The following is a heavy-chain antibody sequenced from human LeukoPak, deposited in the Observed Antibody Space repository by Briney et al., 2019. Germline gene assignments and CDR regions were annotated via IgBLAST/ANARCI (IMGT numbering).Heavy chain of an antibody. CDR3: ARDIGPHAFDI. CDR2: INWNGGST. J-gene: IGHJ3*02. V-gene: IGHV3-20*04. CDR1: EFTFDDYG. D-gene: IGHD1-26*01. Sequence: GGSLRLSRAASEFTFDDYGMGWVRQAPGKGLEWVSCINWNGGSTGYADSVKGRFTISRDNAKNSLYMQMNSLRAEDTALYYCARDIGPHAFDIWGQGTMVTVSS.